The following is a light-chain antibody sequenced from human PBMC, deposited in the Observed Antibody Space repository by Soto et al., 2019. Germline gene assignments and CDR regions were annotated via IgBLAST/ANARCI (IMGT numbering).Light chain of an antibody. Sequence: QSVLTQPPSASGTPGQRVTISCSGSSSNVGNHFVYWYQHLPGTAPRLLIDNSDQRPSRVPDRFSGSKSGASASLAISGLRADDAGDYYCATWDDSLSGRVLGGGTKLTVL. CDR1: SSNVGNHF. J-gene: IGLJ3*02. CDR3: ATWDDSLSGRV. CDR2: NSD. V-gene: IGLV1-47*02.